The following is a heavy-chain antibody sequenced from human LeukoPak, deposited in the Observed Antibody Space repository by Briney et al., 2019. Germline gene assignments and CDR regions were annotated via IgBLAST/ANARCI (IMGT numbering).Heavy chain of an antibody. CDR1: GFRFSDYH. J-gene: IGHJ2*01. V-gene: IGHV3-48*02. CDR3: ARGHQRKPYWYFDL. CDR2: ITTTGTT. Sequence: GGSLRLSCAASGFRFSDYHINWVRQAPGKGLEWISYITTTGTTIYADSVKGRFVISRDNAKSSLYLQMDSLRDEDTAVYYCARGHQRKPYWYFDLWGRGALVTVSS.